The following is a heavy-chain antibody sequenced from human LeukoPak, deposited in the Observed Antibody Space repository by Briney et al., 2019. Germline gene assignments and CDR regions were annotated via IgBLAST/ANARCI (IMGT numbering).Heavy chain of an antibody. V-gene: IGHV3-7*01. CDR3: ARRVVSTLIRGRRDDYFDY. CDR1: GFTFSSYW. CDR2: IKQDGSEK. J-gene: IGHJ4*02. Sequence: PGGSLRLSCAASGFTFSSYWMSWVRQAPGKGLEWVANIKQDGSEKYYVNSVKGRFTISRDNAKNSLYLQMNSLRAEDTAVYYCARRVVSTLIRGRRDDYFDYWGQGTLVTVSS. D-gene: IGHD3-10*01.